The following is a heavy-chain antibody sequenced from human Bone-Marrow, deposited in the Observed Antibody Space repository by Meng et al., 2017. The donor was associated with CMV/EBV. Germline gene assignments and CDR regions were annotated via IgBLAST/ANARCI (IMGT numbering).Heavy chain of an antibody. Sequence: SETLSLTCAVSGGSISSSNWWSWVRQPPGKGLEWIGEIYHSGSTNYNPSLKSRVTISVDKSKNQFSLKLSSVTAADTAVYYCARFGAQYCSSTSCYMTPFDYWGQGTLVTVSS. D-gene: IGHD2-2*02. CDR2: IYHSGST. V-gene: IGHV4-4*02. CDR1: GGSISSSNW. J-gene: IGHJ4*02. CDR3: ARFGAQYCSSTSCYMTPFDY.